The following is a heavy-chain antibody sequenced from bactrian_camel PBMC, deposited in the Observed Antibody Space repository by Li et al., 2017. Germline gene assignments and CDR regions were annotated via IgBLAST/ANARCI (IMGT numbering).Heavy chain of an antibody. CDR1: GYTYNRNC. Sequence: VQLVESGGGSVQAGGSLRLSCAASGYTYNRNCMAWFRQAPGKGLEWVSDINSSGRSTNYADSVKGRFTISRDNAKNTLYLQLNSLTREDSAMYYCTRETQWVGYHEFAECRGQGTQVTVS. CDR2: INSSGRST. V-gene: IGHV3S1*01. J-gene: IGHJ4*01. CDR3: TRETQWVGYHEFAEC. D-gene: IGHD5*01.